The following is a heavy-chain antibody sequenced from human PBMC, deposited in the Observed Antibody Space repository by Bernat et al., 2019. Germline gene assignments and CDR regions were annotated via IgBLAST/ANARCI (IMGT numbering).Heavy chain of an antibody. J-gene: IGHJ4*02. D-gene: IGHD2-21*02. Sequence: EVQVVTSGGGLVQPGESLRLSCAASGFTVGDHHMNWVRQAPGKGLEWVAVIYNGGATYYADSVQGRFTISRDSSKNTVYLQMSGLRAEDTAVYYCSGYGGNSVWDQGIRVTVSS. CDR2: IYNGGAT. V-gene: IGHV3-66*01. CDR1: GFTVGDHH. CDR3: SGYGGNSV.